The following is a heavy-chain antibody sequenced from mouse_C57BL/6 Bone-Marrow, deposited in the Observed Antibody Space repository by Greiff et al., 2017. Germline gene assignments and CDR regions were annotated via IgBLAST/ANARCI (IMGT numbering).Heavy chain of an antibody. CDR1: GFTFSSYG. CDR2: ISSGGSYT. CDR3: ARRGVHYYGSSYGRYFDV. J-gene: IGHJ1*03. Sequence: EVMLVESGGDLVKPGGSLKLSCAASGFTFSSYGMSWVRQTPGKRLEWVATISSGGSYTYYPDSVKGRFTISRDNAKTTLYLQMGSLKSEDTAMYYCARRGVHYYGSSYGRYFDVWGTGTTVTVSS. D-gene: IGHD1-1*01. V-gene: IGHV5-6*02.